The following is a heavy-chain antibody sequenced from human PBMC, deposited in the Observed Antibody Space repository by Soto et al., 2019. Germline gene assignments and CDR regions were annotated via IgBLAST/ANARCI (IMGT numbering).Heavy chain of an antibody. Sequence: SETLSLTCTVSGGSISSYYWSWIRQPPGKGLEWIGYIHYSGTTNYNPSLKSRVTMSVDTSKNQFSLKLNSVTAADTAVYYCARHHDYWGQGTLVTVSS. J-gene: IGHJ4*02. V-gene: IGHV4-59*08. CDR1: GGSISSYY. CDR2: IHYSGTT. CDR3: ARHHDY.